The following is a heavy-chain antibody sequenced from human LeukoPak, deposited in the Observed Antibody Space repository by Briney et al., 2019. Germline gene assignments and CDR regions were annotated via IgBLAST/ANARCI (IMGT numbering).Heavy chain of an antibody. J-gene: IGHJ4*02. CDR2: IYNSARP. CDR3: ALYGVHYFFDS. D-gene: IGHD4/OR15-4a*01. V-gene: IGHV4-30-2*01. CDR1: GGSINSGSYS. Sequence: SETLSLTCTVSGGSINSGSYSWNWIRQPPGQGLEWMGYIYNSARPYYNPSLRGRAIMSIDTAKNQIYLNVASATAAGTAVYYCALYGVHYFFDSWGPGALVTVSS.